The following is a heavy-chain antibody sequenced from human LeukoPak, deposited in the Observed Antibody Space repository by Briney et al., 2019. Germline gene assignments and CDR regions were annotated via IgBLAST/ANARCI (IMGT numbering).Heavy chain of an antibody. V-gene: IGHV3-33*01. CDR1: GFTFSSYG. CDR2: IWYDGSNK. Sequence: GGSLRLSCAASGFTFSSYGMHWVRQAPGKGLEWVAVIWYDGSNKYYADSVKGRSTISRDNSKNTLFLQMNSLRAEDTAVYYCARDPDDYGDYSYFDYWGQGTLVTVSS. J-gene: IGHJ4*02. CDR3: ARDPDDYGDYSYFDY. D-gene: IGHD4-17*01.